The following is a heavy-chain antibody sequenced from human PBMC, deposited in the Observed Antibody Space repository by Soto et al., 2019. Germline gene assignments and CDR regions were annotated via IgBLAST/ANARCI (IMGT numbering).Heavy chain of an antibody. CDR1: GGSISSYY. Sequence: PSETQSLTSTVSGGSISSYYLSWIRQPTGKGLEWIGYIYYSGSTNYNPSLKSRITISVDTSKNQFSLKLSSVTAADTAVYYCARVEVLPSGMDVLGQGTTVTVFS. V-gene: IGHV4-59*01. J-gene: IGHJ6*02. CDR2: IYYSGST. CDR3: ARVEVLPSGMDV. D-gene: IGHD1-20*01.